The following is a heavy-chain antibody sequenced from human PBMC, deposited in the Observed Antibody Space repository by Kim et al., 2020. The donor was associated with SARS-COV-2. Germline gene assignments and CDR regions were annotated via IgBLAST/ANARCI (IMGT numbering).Heavy chain of an antibody. CDR2: ISYDGSNK. D-gene: IGHD6-19*01. Sequence: GGSLRLSCAASGFTFSSYAMHWVRQAPGKGLEWVAVISYDGSNKYYADSVKGRFTISRDNSKNTLYLQMNSLRAEDTAVYYCVRVGGIAVANDYWGQGTL. CDR1: GFTFSSYA. J-gene: IGHJ4*02. CDR3: VRVGGIAVANDY. V-gene: IGHV3-30-3*01.